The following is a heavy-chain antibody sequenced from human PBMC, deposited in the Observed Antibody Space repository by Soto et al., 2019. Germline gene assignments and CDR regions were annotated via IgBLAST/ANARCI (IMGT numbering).Heavy chain of an antibody. V-gene: IGHV3-30*18. CDR1: GFTFSSYG. D-gene: IGHD5-18*01. J-gene: IGHJ3*02. Sequence: QVQLVESGGGVVQPGRSLRLSCAASGFTFSSYGMHWVRQAXXXXXXXXXXXSXDGSNKYYADSVKGRFTISRDNSKNTXYLQMXXLRXEXXXVXXXXKXXRGXSYGWSSGDAFDIWGQGTMVTVSS. CDR2: XSXDGSNK. CDR3: XKXXRGXSYGWSSGDAFDI.